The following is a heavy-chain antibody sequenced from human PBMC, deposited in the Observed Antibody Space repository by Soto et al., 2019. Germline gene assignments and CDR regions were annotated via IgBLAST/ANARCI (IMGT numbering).Heavy chain of an antibody. CDR2: IRGSGNSI. Sequence: EVQLVESGGGLVQPGGSLRLSCAASGFTFSSYSMNWVRQAPGKGLEWVSSIRGSGNSIYSADSVKGRFTFSRDNAKNSLNLQMNSLRAEDTAVYYCARDVTLVRDHDAFDIWVQGTMVTVSS. CDR1: GFTFSSYS. J-gene: IGHJ3*02. CDR3: ARDVTLVRDHDAFDI. D-gene: IGHD6-6*01. V-gene: IGHV3-21*01.